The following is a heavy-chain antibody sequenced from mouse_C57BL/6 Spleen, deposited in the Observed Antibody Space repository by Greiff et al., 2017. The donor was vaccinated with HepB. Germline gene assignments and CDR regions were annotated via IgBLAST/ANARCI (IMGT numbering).Heavy chain of an antibody. CDR2: IDPSDSYT. J-gene: IGHJ3*01. D-gene: IGHD1-1*01. V-gene: IGHV1-69*02. Sequence: QVQLQQPGAELVKPGASVKMSCKASGYTFTSYWITWVKQRPGQGLEWIGVIDPSDSYTNYNQKFKGKATLTVDTSSSTAYMQLSSLTSEDSAVYYCARGDYYGSSYPAWFAYWGQGTLVTVSA. CDR1: GYTFTSYW. CDR3: ARGDYYGSSYPAWFAY.